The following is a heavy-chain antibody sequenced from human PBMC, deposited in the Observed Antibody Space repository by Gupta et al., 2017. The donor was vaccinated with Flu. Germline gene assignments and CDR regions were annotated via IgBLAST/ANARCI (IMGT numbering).Heavy chain of an antibody. CDR3: ARHFRTSSGYFGAFDI. D-gene: IGHD3-22*01. V-gene: IGHV5-51*01. Sequence: EVQLVQSGAEVNKPGESLKICCQVSGYSFTTYWIPWVRQMPGKGLEWMGIHHPDDDSNTRYSPSLQGQVTISADKSVSTAYLQWGSLKASDTAMYYCARHFRTSSGYFGAFDIWGQGTMVTVSS. CDR1: GYSFTTYW. J-gene: IGHJ3*02. CDR2: HHPDDDSNT.